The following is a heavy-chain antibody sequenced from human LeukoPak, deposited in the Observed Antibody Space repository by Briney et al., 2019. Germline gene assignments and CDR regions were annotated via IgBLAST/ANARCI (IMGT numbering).Heavy chain of an antibody. Sequence: GGSLRLSCAASGFTFNNYAMSWVRQAPGKGLQWVSSISDSGGSTYYADSVKGRFTISRDSSKNTLYLQMNSLRAEDTAVYYCVKGRTSAYYYMDVWGKGTTVTVSS. D-gene: IGHD1-7*01. CDR1: GFTFNNYA. CDR3: VKGRTSAYYYMDV. J-gene: IGHJ6*03. CDR2: ISDSGGST. V-gene: IGHV3-23*01.